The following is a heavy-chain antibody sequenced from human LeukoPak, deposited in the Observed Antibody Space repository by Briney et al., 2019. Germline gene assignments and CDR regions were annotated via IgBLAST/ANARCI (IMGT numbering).Heavy chain of an antibody. CDR2: IYSGGST. CDR1: VFTVGINY. D-gene: IGHD6-25*01. V-gene: IGHV3-66*01. CDR3: ARVYSSGGFGC. J-gene: IGHJ4*02. Sequence: GGSLRVSCVASVFTVGINYMLWVRQAPGKGLEWVSVIYSGGSTDYADSVKGRFNGSRENSKNTVYLQTNSLRAEDAAVYYCARVYSSGGFGCWGQGTLVTVSS.